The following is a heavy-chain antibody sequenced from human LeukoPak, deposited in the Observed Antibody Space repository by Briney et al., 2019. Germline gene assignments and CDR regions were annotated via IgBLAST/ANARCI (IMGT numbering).Heavy chain of an antibody. CDR3: ARGPYYYDSSGYYLGWVFDY. CDR2: IYYSGST. CDR1: GGSISSYY. V-gene: IGHV4-59*12. J-gene: IGHJ4*02. Sequence: PSETLSLTCTVSGGSISSYYWSWIRQPPGKGLEWIGYIYYSGSTNYNPSLKSRVTISVDTSKNQFSLKLSSVTAADTAVYYCARGPYYYDSSGYYLGWVFDYWGQGTLVTVSS. D-gene: IGHD3-22*01.